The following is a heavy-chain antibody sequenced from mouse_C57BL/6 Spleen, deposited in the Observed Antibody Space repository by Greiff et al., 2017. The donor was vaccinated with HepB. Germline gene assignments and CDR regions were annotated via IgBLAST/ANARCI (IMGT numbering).Heavy chain of an antibody. CDR1: GYTFTGYW. Sequence: QVQLQQSGAELMKPGASVKLSCKATGYTFTGYWIEWVKQRPGHGLEWIGEIVPGSGSTNYNEKFKGKATFTADTSSNTAYMQLSSLTTEDSAIYYCARSTFITTVVATGDYWGQGTTLTVSS. V-gene: IGHV1-9*01. J-gene: IGHJ2*01. CDR3: ARSTFITTVVATGDY. D-gene: IGHD1-1*01. CDR2: IVPGSGST.